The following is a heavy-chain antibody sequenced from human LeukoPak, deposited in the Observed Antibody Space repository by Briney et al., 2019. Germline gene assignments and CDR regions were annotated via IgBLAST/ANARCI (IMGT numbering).Heavy chain of an antibody. Sequence: GSLRLSCAASGFTFSRYSMNWVCQAPGKGLEWVSSISSSSSYIYYADSVKGRFTISRDNAKNSLYLQMNSLRAEDTAVYYCARDLPVEYSSSQYFDYWGQGTLVTVSS. CDR3: ARDLPVEYSSSQYFDY. V-gene: IGHV3-21*01. CDR1: GFTFSRYS. D-gene: IGHD6-6*01. CDR2: ISSSSSYI. J-gene: IGHJ4*02.